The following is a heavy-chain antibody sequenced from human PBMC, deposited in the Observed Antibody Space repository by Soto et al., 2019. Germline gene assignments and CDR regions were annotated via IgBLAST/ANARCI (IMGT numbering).Heavy chain of an antibody. D-gene: IGHD3-22*01. V-gene: IGHV1-58*01. J-gene: IGHJ4*02. CDR2: IVVGSGNT. Sequence: SVKVSCKPSGFTFRSSAVQWVRQARGQRLVGIGWIVVGSGNTNYAHKCQERVTITNDMSTNTAYMELNSLRSEDTAVYYCAADTYYSDSSDYYSFDYWGQGTLVTVSS. CDR3: AADTYYSDSSDYYSFDY. CDR1: GFTFRSSA.